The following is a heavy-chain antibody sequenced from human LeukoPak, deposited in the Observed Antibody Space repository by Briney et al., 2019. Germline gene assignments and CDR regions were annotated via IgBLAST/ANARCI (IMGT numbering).Heavy chain of an antibody. D-gene: IGHD2-2*01. CDR1: GFTVSSNY. CDR2: IYSGGST. CDR3: AKDRGYCSSTSCYQSLDY. V-gene: IGHV3-53*01. Sequence: GGSLRLSCAASGFTVSSNYMSWVRQAPGKGLEWVSVIYSGGSTYYADSVKGRFTISRHNSKNTLYLQMNSLRAEDTAVYYCAKDRGYCSSTSCYQSLDYWGQGTLVTVSS. J-gene: IGHJ4*02.